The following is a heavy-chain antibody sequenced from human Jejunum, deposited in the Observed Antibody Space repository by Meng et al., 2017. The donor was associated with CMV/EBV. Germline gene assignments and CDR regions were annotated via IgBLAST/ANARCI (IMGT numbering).Heavy chain of an antibody. J-gene: IGHJ4*02. Sequence: FNVHWVRQAPGQGLEWMGWINPNSGATNYAQNFQGRVTMTSDTSITTAYMEPSRLTSDDTAVYFCGRVCDFYDSRGYFYDRSLDKWGQGTLVTVSS. CDR2: INPNSGAT. CDR3: GRVCDFYDSRGYFYDRSLDK. CDR1: FN. V-gene: IGHV1-2*02. D-gene: IGHD3-22*01.